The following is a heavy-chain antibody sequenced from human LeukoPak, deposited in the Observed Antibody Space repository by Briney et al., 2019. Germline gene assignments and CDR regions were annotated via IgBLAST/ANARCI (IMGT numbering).Heavy chain of an antibody. CDR2: INPSGGST. Sequence: GASVKVSCKASGYTFTSYYMHWVRQAPGQGLEWMGIINPSGGSTSYAQKFQGRVTMTRDTSTSTVHMELSSLRSEDTAVYYCARGQYYYDSSGYYWFDPWGQGTLVTVSS. V-gene: IGHV1-46*01. CDR3: ARGQYYYDSSGYYWFDP. CDR1: GYTFTSYY. J-gene: IGHJ5*02. D-gene: IGHD3-22*01.